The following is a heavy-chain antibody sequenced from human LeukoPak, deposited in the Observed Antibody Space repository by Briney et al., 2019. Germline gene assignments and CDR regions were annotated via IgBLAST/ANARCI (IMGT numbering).Heavy chain of an antibody. CDR3: ARYYYDSSGYYEIDP. V-gene: IGHV3-30*03. D-gene: IGHD3-22*01. CDR2: ISYDGSNK. J-gene: IGHJ5*02. CDR1: GFTFSSYG. Sequence: PGRSLRLSCAASGFTFSSYGMHWVRQAPGKGLEWVAVISYDGSNKYHADSVKGRFTISRDNSKNTLYLQMNSLRAEDTAVYYCARYYYDSSGYYEIDPWGQGTLVTVSS.